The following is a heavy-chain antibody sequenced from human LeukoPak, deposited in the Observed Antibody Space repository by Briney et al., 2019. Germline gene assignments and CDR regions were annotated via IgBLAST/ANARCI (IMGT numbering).Heavy chain of an antibody. CDR3: ARLGYSSSSGLDY. CDR2: INHSGST. D-gene: IGHD6-6*01. V-gene: IGHV4-34*01. Sequence: SETLSLTCTVSGGSISSYYWSWIRQPPGKGLEWIGEINHSGSTNYNPSLKSRVTISVDTSKNQFSLKLSSVTAADTAVYYCARLGYSSSSGLDYWGQGTLVTVSS. J-gene: IGHJ4*02. CDR1: GGSISSYY.